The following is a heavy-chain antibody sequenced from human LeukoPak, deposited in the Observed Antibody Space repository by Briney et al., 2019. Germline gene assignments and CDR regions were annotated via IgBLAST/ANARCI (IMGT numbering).Heavy chain of an antibody. V-gene: IGHV3-7*01. D-gene: IGHD3-3*01. CDR3: AREKGYDFWSGYPHYFDF. CDR2: IKQDGSEK. Sequence: PGGSLRLSCVASGFTFSTYWMSWVRQAPGKGLEWVANIKQDGSEKYYVDSVKGRFTISRDNAKNSLYVKMNSLRAEDTAVYYCAREKGYDFWSGYPHYFDFWGQGTLVTVSS. CDR1: GFTFSTYW. J-gene: IGHJ4*02.